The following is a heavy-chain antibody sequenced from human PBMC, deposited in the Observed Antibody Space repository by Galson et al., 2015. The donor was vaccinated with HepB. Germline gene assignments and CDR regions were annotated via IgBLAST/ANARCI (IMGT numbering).Heavy chain of an antibody. D-gene: IGHD5-24*01. Sequence: SLRLSCAASGFTFGDYAMSWVRQAPGKGLEWVGFIRSKAYGGTTEYAASVKGRFTISRDDSKSIAYLQMNSLKTEDTAVYYCSRAMGSWGGDGYNSPNRPFDYWGQGTLVTVSS. CDR1: GFTFGDYA. V-gene: IGHV3-49*04. CDR3: SRAMGSWGGDGYNSPNRPFDY. CDR2: IRSKAYGGTT. J-gene: IGHJ4*02.